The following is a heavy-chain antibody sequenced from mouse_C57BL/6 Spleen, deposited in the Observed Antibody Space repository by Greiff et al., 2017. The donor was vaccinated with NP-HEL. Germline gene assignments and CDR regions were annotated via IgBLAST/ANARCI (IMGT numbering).Heavy chain of an antibody. CDR1: GFNIKDYY. CDR2: IDPEDGDT. CDR3: AREDYYSNYGHYAMDY. V-gene: IGHV14-2*01. Sequence: EVQLQQSGAELVKPGASVKLSCTASGFNIKDYYMHWVKQRTEQGLEWIGRIDPEDGDTKYAPKFQGKATLTADTSSNTAYLQRSSLTSEDTAVYYCAREDYYSNYGHYAMDYWGQGTSVTVSS. J-gene: IGHJ4*01. D-gene: IGHD2-5*01.